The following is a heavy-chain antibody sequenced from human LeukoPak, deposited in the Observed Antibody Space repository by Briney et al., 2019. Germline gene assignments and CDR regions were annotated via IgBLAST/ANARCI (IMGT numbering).Heavy chain of an antibody. CDR1: GFTFSNYA. V-gene: IGHV3-23*01. CDR3: AKRISPAETTSAFHI. CDR2: ISDGATRI. Sequence: PGGSLRLSCAASGFTFSNYAMSWVRQAPGQGLEWVSAISDGATRIYYADAVKGRFTISRDNSKNTLFLQMNSLRAEDTAVYYCAKRISPAETTSAFHIWGQGTMVTVSS. D-gene: IGHD1-1*01. J-gene: IGHJ3*02.